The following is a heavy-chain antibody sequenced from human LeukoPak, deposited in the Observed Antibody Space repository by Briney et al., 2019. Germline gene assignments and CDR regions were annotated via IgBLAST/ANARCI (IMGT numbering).Heavy chain of an antibody. D-gene: IGHD2-15*01. CDR1: GFSLTTYE. CDR2: ITSDGSPT. Sequence: GGSLRLSCAASGFSLTTYEITWVRQAPGKGLEWVSFITSDGSPTFYADSVKGRFTIFRDTAKNSLYLQMNNLRGEDTAIYYCSRDISSSTRAFDVWGQGTMVTVSS. V-gene: IGHV3-48*03. J-gene: IGHJ3*01. CDR3: SRDISSSTRAFDV.